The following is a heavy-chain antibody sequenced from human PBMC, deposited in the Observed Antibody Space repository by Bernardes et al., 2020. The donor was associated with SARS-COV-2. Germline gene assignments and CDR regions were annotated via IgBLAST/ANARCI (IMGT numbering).Heavy chain of an antibody. J-gene: IGHJ4*02. CDR1: GDSVSSNSAA. Sequence: SRTLSLTCAISGDSVSSNSAAWNWIRQSPSRGLEWLGRTYYRSKWYYGYAVSVKSRITINSDTSKNQFSLQLNSVTPEDTAVYYCTRDLTAAGKGFDYWGQGTLVTVSS. D-gene: IGHD6-13*01. CDR2: TYYRSKWYY. CDR3: TRDLTAAGKGFDY. V-gene: IGHV6-1*01.